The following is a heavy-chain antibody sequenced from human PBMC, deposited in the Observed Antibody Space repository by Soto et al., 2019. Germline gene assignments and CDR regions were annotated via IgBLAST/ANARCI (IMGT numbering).Heavy chain of an antibody. CDR2: INHSGNT. V-gene: IGHV4-34*01. CDR1: GGSFSYYF. D-gene: IGHD6-19*01. J-gene: IGHJ4*02. Sequence: SETLSLTCAVHGGSFSYYFWSWIRQPPGKGLEWIGEINHSGNTNYNPSLKSRVTISVDTSNNQFSLKLRSVTAADTAVYYCARAFASGSGWYTHFDYWGLGTQVTVSS. CDR3: ARAFASGSGWYTHFDY.